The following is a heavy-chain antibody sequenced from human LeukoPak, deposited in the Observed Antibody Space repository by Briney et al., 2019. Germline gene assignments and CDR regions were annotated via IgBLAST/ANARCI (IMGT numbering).Heavy chain of an antibody. CDR1: GFTFSDYY. CDR2: ISSSGSTI. D-gene: IGHD1-26*01. Sequence: PGGSLRLFCAASGFTFSDYYMSWIRQAPGKGLEWVSYISSSGSTIYYADSVKGRFTISRDNAKNSLYLQMNSLRAEDTAVYYCARSGTYSRHYYYMDVWGKGTTVTVSS. V-gene: IGHV3-11*01. CDR3: ARSGTYSRHYYYMDV. J-gene: IGHJ6*03.